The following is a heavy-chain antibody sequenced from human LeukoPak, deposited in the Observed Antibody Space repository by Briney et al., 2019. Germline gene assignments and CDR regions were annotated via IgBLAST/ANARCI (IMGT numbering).Heavy chain of an antibody. J-gene: IGHJ4*02. V-gene: IGHV1-2*02. D-gene: IGHD2-8*01. CDR3: ARGHTNTCLLGGDDY. Sequence: ASVKVSCKASGYTFTGYYMHWVRQAPGQGLEWMGWINPNSGGTNYAQKFQGRVTMTRDTSISTAYMELSRLRSDDTAVYYCARGHTNTCLLGGDDYWGQGTLVTVSS. CDR2: INPNSGGT. CDR1: GYTFTGYY.